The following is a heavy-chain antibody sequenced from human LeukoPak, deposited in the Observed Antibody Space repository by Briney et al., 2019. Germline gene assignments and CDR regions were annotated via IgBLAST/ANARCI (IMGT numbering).Heavy chain of an antibody. Sequence: ASVKVSCKASGYTFTGYAMHWVRQAPGERLEWMGWINTGKGNTKYSQKLQGRVTITMDTSASTAYMELSSLRSGDTAVYYCARDHVVGLAPFDPWGQGTLVTVSS. V-gene: IGHV1-3*04. CDR3: ARDHVVGLAPFDP. J-gene: IGHJ5*02. D-gene: IGHD2-15*01. CDR1: GYTFTGYA. CDR2: INTGKGNT.